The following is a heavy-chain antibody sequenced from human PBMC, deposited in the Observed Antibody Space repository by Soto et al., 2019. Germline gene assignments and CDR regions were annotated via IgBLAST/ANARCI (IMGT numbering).Heavy chain of an antibody. J-gene: IGHJ5*02. V-gene: IGHV1-69*13. D-gene: IGHD3-22*01. CDR2: IIPMFGTA. CDR1: GGTFSTFG. Sequence: SVKVSCKASGGTFSTFGINWVRQAPGQGVEWMGGIIPMFGTATYAQKLQDRVTITADESTSTVYMELSSLRSEDTAVYYCAREVDSGYYVRWCDPWGKGTLVTVSS. CDR3: AREVDSGYYVRWCDP.